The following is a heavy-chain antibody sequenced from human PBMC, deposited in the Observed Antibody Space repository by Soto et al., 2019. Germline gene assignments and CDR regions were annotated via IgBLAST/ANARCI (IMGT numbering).Heavy chain of an antibody. CDR3: AKAPSSSWWPFDY. V-gene: IGHV3-7*01. CDR1: GFNFINYW. J-gene: IGHJ4*02. D-gene: IGHD6-13*01. CDR2: INGDGSEK. Sequence: GGSLRLSCEASGFNFINYWMTWVRQAPGKGLEWVANINGDGSEKYYVDSVKGRFTISRDNSKNSLYLQMNSLRAEDAAVYCCAKAPSSSWWPFDYWGQGTLVNVSS.